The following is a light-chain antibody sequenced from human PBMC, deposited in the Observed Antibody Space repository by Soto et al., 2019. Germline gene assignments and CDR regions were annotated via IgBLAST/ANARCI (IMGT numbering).Light chain of an antibody. J-gene: IGLJ2*01. V-gene: IGLV1-44*01. CDR2: TNS. CDR1: NSNIGSNT. CDR3: VAWDDSLNALV. Sequence: QSVLTQPPSASGTPGQGITISCSGSNSNIGSNTVNWYQQLPGTAPKALIHTNSQRPSGVPDRFSGSKSGTSASLAISGLQSDDEAHYYCVAWDDSLNALVFGGGTKLTVL.